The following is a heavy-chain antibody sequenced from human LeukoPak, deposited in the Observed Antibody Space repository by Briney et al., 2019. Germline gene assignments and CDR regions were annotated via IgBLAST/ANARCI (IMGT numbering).Heavy chain of an antibody. D-gene: IGHD6-13*01. Sequence: QPGGSLRLSCAASGFTFSSFNMNWVRQAPGKGLEWVTYISSSSSAMYYADSVKGRLSISRDNAKSSLYLQMNSLRVEGTAVYYCARDRHGYFDYWGQGTLVTVSS. CDR3: ARDRHGYFDY. J-gene: IGHJ4*02. V-gene: IGHV3-48*04. CDR2: ISSSSSAM. CDR1: GFTFSSFN.